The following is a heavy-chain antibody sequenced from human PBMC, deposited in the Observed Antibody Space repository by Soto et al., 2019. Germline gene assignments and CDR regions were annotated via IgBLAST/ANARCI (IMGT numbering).Heavy chain of an antibody. CDR1: GGSISSSSYY. CDR3: ARPGEQQPQTFDY. J-gene: IGHJ4*02. CDR2: IYYSGST. V-gene: IGHV4-39*01. Sequence: PSETLSLTCTVSGGSISSSSYYWGWIRQPPGKGLEWIGSIYYSGSTYYNPSLKSRVTISVDTSKNQFSLKLSSVTAADTAVYYCARPGEQQPQTFDYWGQGTLVTVSS. D-gene: IGHD6-13*01.